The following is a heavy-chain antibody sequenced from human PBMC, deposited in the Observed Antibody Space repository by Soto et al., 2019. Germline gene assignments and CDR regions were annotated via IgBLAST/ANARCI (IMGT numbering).Heavy chain of an antibody. V-gene: IGHV3-74*01. J-gene: IGHJ5*02. CDR3: AKGGGAYCSGGSCIHNWFDP. CDR2: INSDGSST. CDR1: GFTFSSYW. Sequence: EVQLVESGGDLVQPGGSLRLSCAASGFTFSSYWMHWVRQAPGKGLVWVSRINSDGSSTSYADSVKGRFTISRDNEKNTLYLQMNSLRAEDTAVYYCAKGGGAYCSGGSCIHNWFDPWGQGTLVTVSS. D-gene: IGHD2-15*01.